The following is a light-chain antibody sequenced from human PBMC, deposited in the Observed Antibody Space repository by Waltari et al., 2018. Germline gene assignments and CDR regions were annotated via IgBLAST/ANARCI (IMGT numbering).Light chain of an antibody. CDR3: QQYIDWPRT. CDR2: WAS. J-gene: IGKJ2*01. V-gene: IGKV4-1*01. CDR1: QSVLYSSNNKNY. Sequence: DIVMTQSPDSLAVSLGERASINCKSSQSVLYSSNNKNYLAWYQHKPGQPPKLLIYWASSRESGVPDRFSGSGSGTDFTLTITSLEPEDCAVYYCQQYIDWPRTFGLGTKLEIK.